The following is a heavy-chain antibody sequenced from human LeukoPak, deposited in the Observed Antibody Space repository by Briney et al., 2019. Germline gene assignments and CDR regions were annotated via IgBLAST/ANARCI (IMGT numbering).Heavy chain of an antibody. CDR2: ISSSSTI. CDR1: GFTFSSYS. J-gene: IGHJ4*02. CDR3: ASFFGGTGNY. Sequence: GGSLRLSCAASGFTFSSYSMNWVRQAPGKGLEWVSYISSSSTIYYADSVKGRFTISRDNPKNSLYLQMNSLRAEDTAVYYCASFFGGTGNYWGQGTLVTVSS. V-gene: IGHV3-48*04. D-gene: IGHD3-10*01.